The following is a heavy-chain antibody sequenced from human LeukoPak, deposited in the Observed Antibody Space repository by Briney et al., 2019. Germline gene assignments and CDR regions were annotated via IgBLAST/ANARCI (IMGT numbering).Heavy chain of an antibody. D-gene: IGHD5-18*01. J-gene: IGHJ3*02. Sequence: SVKVSCKASGGTFISYAISWVRQAPGQGLEWMGGIIPIFDTANYAQKFQGRVTITADESTSTAYMELSSLRSEDTAVYYCARDRTRYSYGPYDAFDIWGQGTMVTVSS. CDR3: ARDRTRYSYGPYDAFDI. CDR1: GGTFISYA. V-gene: IGHV1-69*13. CDR2: IIPIFDTA.